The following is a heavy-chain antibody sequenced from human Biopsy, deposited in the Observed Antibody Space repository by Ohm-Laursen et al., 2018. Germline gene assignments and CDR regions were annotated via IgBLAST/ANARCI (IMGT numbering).Heavy chain of an antibody. V-gene: IGHV3-48*03. D-gene: IGHD1-26*01. Sequence: SLRLSCAASGFAFNLYEMNWVRQAPGKGMEWISYISTNGNTIYYVDSVKGRFTISRDNAQNSLYLHMNSLRAEDTAVYYCARLNSGTYDASDLWGQGTMVIVSS. CDR3: ARLNSGTYDASDL. J-gene: IGHJ3*01. CDR1: GFAFNLYE. CDR2: ISTNGNTI.